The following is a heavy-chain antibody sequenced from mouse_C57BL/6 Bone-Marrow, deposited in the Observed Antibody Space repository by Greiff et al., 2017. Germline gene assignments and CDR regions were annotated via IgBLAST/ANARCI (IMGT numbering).Heavy chain of an antibody. V-gene: IGHV5-15*01. Sequence: EVKLQESGGGLVQPGGSLKLSCAASGFTFSDYGMAWVRQAPRKGPEWVAFISNLAYSIYYADTVTGRFTISRENAKNTLYLEMSSLRSEDTAMYYCARRAGTNYAMDYWGQGTSVTVSS. CDR2: ISNLAYSI. D-gene: IGHD4-1*01. CDR3: ARRAGTNYAMDY. J-gene: IGHJ4*01. CDR1: GFTFSDYG.